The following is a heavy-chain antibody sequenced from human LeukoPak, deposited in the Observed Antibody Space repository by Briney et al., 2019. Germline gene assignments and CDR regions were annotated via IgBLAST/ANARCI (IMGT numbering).Heavy chain of an antibody. CDR3: AKSGLNRFDY. CDR1: GFTFSSYG. J-gene: IGHJ4*02. V-gene: IGHV3-7*03. D-gene: IGHD2-15*01. CDR2: IKQDGSEK. Sequence: PGGSLRLSCAASGFTFSSYGMSWVRQAPGKGLEWVANIKQDGSEKYYVDSVKGRFTISRDNAKNSLYLQMISLRAEDTAVYYCAKSGLNRFDYWGQGTLVTVSS.